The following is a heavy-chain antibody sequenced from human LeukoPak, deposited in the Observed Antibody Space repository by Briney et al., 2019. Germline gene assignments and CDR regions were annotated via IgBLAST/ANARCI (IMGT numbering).Heavy chain of an antibody. V-gene: IGHV3-66*02. CDR3: ASARKPVAVAGGGFDY. CDR1: GFTVSSNY. Sequence: GGSLRLSCAASGFTVSSNYMSWFRQAPGKGLEWFSVIYSGGSTYYADSVKGRFTISRDNSKNTLYLQMNSLRAEDTAVYYCASARKPVAVAGGGFDYWGQGTLVTVSS. J-gene: IGHJ4*02. D-gene: IGHD6-19*01. CDR2: IYSGGST.